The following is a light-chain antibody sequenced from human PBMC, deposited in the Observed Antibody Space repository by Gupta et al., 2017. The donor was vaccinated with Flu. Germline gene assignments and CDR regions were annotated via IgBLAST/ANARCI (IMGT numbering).Light chain of an antibody. CDR3: QQYYDSPFT. V-gene: IGKV4-1*01. Sequence: DIVLTQSPDSLAVSLGERATINCTSSQSLSYSGDNRNYLTWYHQKSGQPPKMLISWASTRDSGVTERFSGSGSGRDYSLTITRMKAEDVAVYYCQQYYDSPFTFGPGTKVHVK. CDR2: WAS. CDR1: QSLSYSGDNRNY. J-gene: IGKJ3*01.